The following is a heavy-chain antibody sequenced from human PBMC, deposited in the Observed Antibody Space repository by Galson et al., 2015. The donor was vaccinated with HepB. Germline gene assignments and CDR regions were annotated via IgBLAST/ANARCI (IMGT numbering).Heavy chain of an antibody. J-gene: IGHJ4*02. Sequence: SLRLSCAASGFTFSSYNMNWVRQAPGTGLEWISYISTGSSTENYAHSLKGRFTISRDNAKNSLYLQMNSLRAEDTAVYYCARDIRTTYPPSYAAPSDYWGQGTLVAVSS. D-gene: IGHD2/OR15-2a*01. V-gene: IGHV3-48*04. CDR3: ARDIRTTYPPSYAAPSDY. CDR2: ISTGSSTE. CDR1: GFTFSSYN.